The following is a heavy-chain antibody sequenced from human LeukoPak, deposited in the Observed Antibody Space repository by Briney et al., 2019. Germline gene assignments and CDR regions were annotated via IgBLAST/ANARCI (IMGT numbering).Heavy chain of an antibody. CDR3: ARSAVAGSDY. Sequence: SVKVSCXASGGTFSSYAISWVRQAPGQGLEWMGRIIPIFGTANYAQKFQGRVTITTDESTSTAHMELSSLRSEDTAVYYCARSAVAGSDYWGQGTLVTVSS. D-gene: IGHD6-19*01. CDR2: IIPIFGTA. CDR1: GGTFSSYA. J-gene: IGHJ4*02. V-gene: IGHV1-69*05.